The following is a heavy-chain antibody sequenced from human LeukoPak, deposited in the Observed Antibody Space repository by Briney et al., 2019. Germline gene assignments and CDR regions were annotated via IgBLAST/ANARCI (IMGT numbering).Heavy chain of an antibody. J-gene: IGHJ5*02. CDR1: GYSFTSYW. D-gene: IGHD5-18*01. V-gene: IGHV5-51*01. CDR3: ARRRLDTAMADFNWFDP. CDR2: IYPGDSDT. Sequence: GESLKTSCKGSGYSFTSYWIGWVRQMPGKGLEWMGIIYPGDSDTRYSPSFQGQVTISADKSISTAYLQWSSLKASDTAMYYCARRRLDTAMADFNWFDPWGQGTLVTVSS.